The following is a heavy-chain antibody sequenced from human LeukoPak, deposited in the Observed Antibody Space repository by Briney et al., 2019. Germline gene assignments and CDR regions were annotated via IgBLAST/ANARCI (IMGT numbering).Heavy chain of an antibody. V-gene: IGHV3-21*01. CDR1: GFTFSTYS. CDR3: ARDGVAGTY. D-gene: IGHD3-3*01. Sequence: GGSLRLSCAASGFTFSTYSMNWVRQAPGKGLEWVSSITSKSNYTYYADSVKGRFTISRDNAKNSLYLQMNSLRAEDTAVYYCARDGVAGTYWGQGILVTVSS. CDR2: ITSKSNYT. J-gene: IGHJ4*02.